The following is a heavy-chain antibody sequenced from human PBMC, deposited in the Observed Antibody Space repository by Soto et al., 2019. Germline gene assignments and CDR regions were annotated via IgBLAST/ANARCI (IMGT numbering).Heavy chain of an antibody. V-gene: IGHV4-31*03. CDR2: IYYSGST. D-gene: IGHD5-12*01. CDR1: GGSISSGGYY. Sequence: PSETLSLTCTVSGGSISSGGYYWSWIRQHPGKGLEWIGYIYYSGSTYYNPSLKSRVTISVDTSKNQFSLQLNSVTPEDTAVYYCARDPRYSGYGYRWDYYYYYGMDVWGQGTTVTVSS. CDR3: ARDPRYSGYGYRWDYYYYYGMDV. J-gene: IGHJ6*02.